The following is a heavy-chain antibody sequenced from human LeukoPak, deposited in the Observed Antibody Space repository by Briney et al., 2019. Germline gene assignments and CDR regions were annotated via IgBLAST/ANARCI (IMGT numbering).Heavy chain of an antibody. CDR1: GGSISSYY. CDR2: VYDSGST. Sequence: SETLSLTCIVSGGSISSYYWSWIRQPPGKGLEWIGFVYDSGSTNYNPSLKSRVTISVDTSKNQFSLRLSSVTAADTAVYYCARGYCSSTSCYTANYFDYWGQGTLVTVSS. D-gene: IGHD2-2*02. V-gene: IGHV4-59*01. J-gene: IGHJ4*02. CDR3: ARGYCSSTSCYTANYFDY.